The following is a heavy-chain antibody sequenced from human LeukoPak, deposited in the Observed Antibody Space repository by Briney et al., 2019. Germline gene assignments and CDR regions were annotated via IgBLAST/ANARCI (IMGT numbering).Heavy chain of an antibody. Sequence: GGSLRLSCAASEFTFRNYAMTWVRQAPGKGLEWVSGISGSDGSTYYADSVKGRFTISRDNSKNTLYLQMNSLRAEDTAVYYCAKGDWSAGKTFDYWGQGTLVTVSS. D-gene: IGHD3/OR15-3a*01. V-gene: IGHV3-23*01. CDR1: EFTFRNYA. CDR2: ISGSDGST. CDR3: AKGDWSAGKTFDY. J-gene: IGHJ4*02.